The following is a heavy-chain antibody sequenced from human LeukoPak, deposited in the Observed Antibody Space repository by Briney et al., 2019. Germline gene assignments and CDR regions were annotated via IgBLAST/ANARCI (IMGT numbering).Heavy chain of an antibody. CDR1: GGSISSSSYY. J-gene: IGHJ6*02. Sequence: PSETLSLTCTVSGGSISSSSYYWGWIRQPPGKGLEWIGSIYYSGSTYYNPSLKNRVTISVDTSKNQFSLKLSSVTAADTAVYYCARLHGGRPNYYYYGMDVWGQGTTVTVSS. CDR3: ARLHGGRPNYYYYGMDV. CDR2: IYYSGST. V-gene: IGHV4-39*01. D-gene: IGHD3-16*01.